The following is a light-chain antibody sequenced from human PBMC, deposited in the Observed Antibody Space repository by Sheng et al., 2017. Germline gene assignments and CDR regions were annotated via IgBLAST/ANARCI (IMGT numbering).Light chain of an antibody. J-gene: IGLJ2*01. CDR2: EDS. Sequence: SYELTQPPSVSVSPGQTARITCSGDAITKKIMFIWYQQKSGQAPGLVIYEDSKRPSGIPERFLWLQLRDNGTLTITGAHVEDEADYYCFSTDSSLNSLGLFGGGTKLTVL. V-gene: IGLV3-10*01. CDR3: FSTDSSLNSLGL. CDR1: AITKKI.